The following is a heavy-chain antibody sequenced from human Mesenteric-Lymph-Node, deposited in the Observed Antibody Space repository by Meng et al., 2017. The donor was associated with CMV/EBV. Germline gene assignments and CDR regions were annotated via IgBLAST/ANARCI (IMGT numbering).Heavy chain of an antibody. CDR1: GYTFTNYG. Sequence: ASVKVSCKASGYTFTNYGISWVRQAPGQGLEWMGWISAYNGNTNYAQKLQGRVTMTTDTSTSTAYMELRSLRSDDTAAYYCAREEELPPYYYYGMDVWGQGTTVTVSS. CDR2: ISAYNGNT. V-gene: IGHV1-18*01. D-gene: IGHD1-26*01. J-gene: IGHJ6*02. CDR3: AREEELPPYYYYGMDV.